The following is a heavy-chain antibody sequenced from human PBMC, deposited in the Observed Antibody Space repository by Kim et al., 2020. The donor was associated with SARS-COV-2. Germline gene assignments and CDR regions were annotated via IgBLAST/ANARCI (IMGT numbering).Heavy chain of an antibody. V-gene: IGHV3-11*05. CDR2: ISSSSSYT. CDR3: AREEGAYYYDSSGYYADY. J-gene: IGHJ4*02. D-gene: IGHD3-22*01. CDR1: GFTFSDYY. Sequence: GGSLRLSCAASGFTFSDYYMSWIRQAPGKGLEWVSYISSSSSYTNYADSVKGRFTIPRDNAKNSLYLQMNSLRAEDTAAYYCAREEGAYYYDSSGYYADYWGQGTLVTVSS.